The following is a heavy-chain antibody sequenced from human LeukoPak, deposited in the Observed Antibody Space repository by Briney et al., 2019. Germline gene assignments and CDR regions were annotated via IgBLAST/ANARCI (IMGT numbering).Heavy chain of an antibody. J-gene: IGHJ4*02. Sequence: ASVKVSCKASGGTFSSYAISWVRQAPGQGLEWMGGIIPIFGTANYAQKFRGRVTITADESTSTAYMELSSLRSEDTAVYYCASLPSCYGCDHTAMAKGWGQGTLVTVSS. V-gene: IGHV1-69*13. CDR1: GGTFSSYA. D-gene: IGHD5-18*01. CDR2: IIPIFGTA. CDR3: ASLPSCYGCDHTAMAKG.